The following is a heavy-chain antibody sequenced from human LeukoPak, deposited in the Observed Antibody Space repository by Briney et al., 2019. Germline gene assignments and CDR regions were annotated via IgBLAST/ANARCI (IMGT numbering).Heavy chain of an antibody. CDR2: INPSGGST. Sequence: ASVKVSCKASGYTSTSYYMHWVRQAPGQGLEWMGIINPSGGSTSYAQKFQGRVTMTRDTSTSTVYMELSSLRSEDTAVYYCARDPAIRGYGDYWGQGTLVTVSS. D-gene: IGHD2-15*01. CDR1: GYTSTSYY. V-gene: IGHV1-46*01. CDR3: ARDPAIRGYGDY. J-gene: IGHJ4*02.